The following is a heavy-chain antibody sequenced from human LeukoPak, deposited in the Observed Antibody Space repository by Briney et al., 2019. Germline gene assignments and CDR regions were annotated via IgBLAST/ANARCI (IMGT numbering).Heavy chain of an antibody. CDR1: GGAFKGYY. Sequence: SEALSLPCAVSGGAFKGYYWSLIRQPPGKELEWIGEINHSGSTNYNPSPKSRVTISGDTSKNQFSLKLSSVTAADTAVYFCARVGYSYVINDWSRTGLGAYPTKYYYHMDVWGKGTTVTVSS. J-gene: IGHJ6*03. D-gene: IGHD5-18*01. CDR3: ARVGYSYVINDWSRTGLGAYPTKYYYHMDV. CDR2: INHSGST. V-gene: IGHV4-34*01.